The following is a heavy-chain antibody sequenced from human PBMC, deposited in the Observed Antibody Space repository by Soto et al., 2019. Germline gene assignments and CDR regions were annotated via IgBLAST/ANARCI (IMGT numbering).Heavy chain of an antibody. D-gene: IGHD6-19*01. CDR3: ARGAWYSSCWYIGPRGWIDP. CDR2: INHSGST. CDR1: GGSFSGYY. V-gene: IGHV4-34*01. Sequence: SETLSLTCAVYGGSFSGYYWSWIRQPPGKGLEWIGEINHSGSTNYNPSLKSRVTISVDTSKNQFSLKLSSVTAADTAVYYCARGAWYSSCWYIGPRGWIDPCGQGPLVTVYS. J-gene: IGHJ5*02.